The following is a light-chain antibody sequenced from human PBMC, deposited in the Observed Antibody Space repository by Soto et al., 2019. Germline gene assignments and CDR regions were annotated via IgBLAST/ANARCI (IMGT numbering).Light chain of an antibody. CDR2: QDS. J-gene: IGLJ1*01. CDR3: LAWDSSTGV. Sequence: YELTQPPSVSVSPGQTASITCSGDKLGDKYACWYQQKPGQSPVLVIYQDSKRPSGIPERFSGSNSGNTATLTVSGTQAMDEADYYCLAWDSSTGVFGTGTKVTVL. CDR1: KLGDKY. V-gene: IGLV3-1*01.